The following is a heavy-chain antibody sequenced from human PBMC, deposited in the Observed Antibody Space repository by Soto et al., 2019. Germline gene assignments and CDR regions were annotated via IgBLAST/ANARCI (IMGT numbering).Heavy chain of an antibody. J-gene: IGHJ4*02. CDR3: AKDNVWGSSGCHNLDY. CDR2: ISGSGGST. CDR1: GFTFSSYA. D-gene: IGHD6-19*01. V-gene: IGHV3-23*01. Sequence: LSLTCAASGFTFSSYAMSCVRQAPGKGLEWVSAISGSGGSTYYADSVKGQFTMSRDNSKNTLYLQMKSLRAEDTAVYYCAKDNVWGSSGCHNLDYWGQGTLVTVSS.